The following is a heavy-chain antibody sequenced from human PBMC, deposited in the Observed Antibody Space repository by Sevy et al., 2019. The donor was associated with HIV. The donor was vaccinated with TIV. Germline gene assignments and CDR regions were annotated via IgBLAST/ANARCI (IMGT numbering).Heavy chain of an antibody. Sequence: GGSLRLSCAASGFTFSSYWMSWVRQAPGKGLEWVANIKQDGSEKHYAYSVKGRFTISRDNAKNSLYLQMISLRAEDTAVYYCARDQWWLQYIDYWGQGTLVTVSS. CDR2: IKQDGSEK. V-gene: IGHV3-7*01. J-gene: IGHJ4*02. D-gene: IGHD2-15*01. CDR3: ARDQWWLQYIDY. CDR1: GFTFSSYW.